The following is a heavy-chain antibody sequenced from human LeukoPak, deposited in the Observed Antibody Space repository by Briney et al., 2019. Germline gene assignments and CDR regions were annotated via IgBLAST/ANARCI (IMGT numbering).Heavy chain of an antibody. D-gene: IGHD1-1*01. Sequence: QPGGSLRLSCAASGFTFSSYEMNWVRQAPGKGLEWVSYISSSGSTIYYADSVKGRFTISRDNSKNTLYLQMNSLRAEDTAVYYCERDLMYPGGGTTSWGQGTLVTVSS. V-gene: IGHV3-48*03. CDR2: ISSSGSTI. J-gene: IGHJ4*02. CDR1: GFTFSSYE. CDR3: ERDLMYPGGGTTS.